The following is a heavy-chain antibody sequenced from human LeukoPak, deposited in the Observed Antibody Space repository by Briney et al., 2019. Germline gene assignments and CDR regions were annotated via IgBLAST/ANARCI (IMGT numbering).Heavy chain of an antibody. CDR2: IHPEGNGK. CDR1: GFSFTNFW. Sequence: HAGGSLRLSCAVSGFSFTNFWMSWVRQAPGRGLEWVANIHPEGNGKYHVESVKGRFTISRDNTKNLLFLQMNGLRVEDTAVYYCARGDAFSGDHWGQGTLVTVSS. CDR3: ARGDAFSGDH. J-gene: IGHJ4*02. V-gene: IGHV3-7*04.